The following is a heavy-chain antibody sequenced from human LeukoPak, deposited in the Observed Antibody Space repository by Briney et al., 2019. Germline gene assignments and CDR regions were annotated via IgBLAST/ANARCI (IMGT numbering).Heavy chain of an antibody. CDR1: GYTFTSYD. CDR3: ARGRGHNWNFHNWFDP. V-gene: IGHV1-8*01. J-gene: IGHJ5*02. Sequence: ASVKVSCMASGYTFTSYDINWVRQATGQGLEWMGWMNPNSGNTGYAQKFQGRVTMTRNTSISTAYMELSSLRSEDTAVYYCARGRGHNWNFHNWFDPWGQGTLVTVSS. D-gene: IGHD1-7*01. CDR2: MNPNSGNT.